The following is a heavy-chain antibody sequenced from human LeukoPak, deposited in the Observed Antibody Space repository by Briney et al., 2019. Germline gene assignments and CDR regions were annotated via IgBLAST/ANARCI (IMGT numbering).Heavy chain of an antibody. J-gene: IGHJ4*02. CDR3: ARGGWEPSVGIDY. Sequence: PSETLSLTCTVSGYSISSGYYWGWIRQPPGKGLEWIGSIYHSGSTYYNPSLKSRVTISVDTSKNQFSLKLSSVTAADTAVYYCARGGWEPSVGIDYWGQGTLVTVSS. CDR1: GYSISSGYY. V-gene: IGHV4-38-2*02. CDR2: IYHSGST. D-gene: IGHD1-26*01.